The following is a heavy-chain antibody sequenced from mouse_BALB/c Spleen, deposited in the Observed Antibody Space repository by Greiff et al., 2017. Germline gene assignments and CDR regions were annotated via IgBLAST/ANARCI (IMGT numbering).Heavy chain of an antibody. D-gene: IGHD1-1*01. CDR2: INPYYGST. CDR1: GYSFTDYI. V-gene: IGHV1-39*01. J-gene: IGHJ2*01. CDR3: ARRGYYGSSYTDY. Sequence: EVQLQQTGPELVKPGASVKISCKASGYSFTDYIMLWVKQSHGKSLEWIGNINPYYGSTSYNLKFKGKATLTVDKSSSTAYMQLNSLTSEDSAVYYCARRGYYGSSYTDYWGQGTTLTVSS.